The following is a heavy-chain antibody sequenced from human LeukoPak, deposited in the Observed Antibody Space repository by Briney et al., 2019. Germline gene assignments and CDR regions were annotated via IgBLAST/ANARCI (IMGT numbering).Heavy chain of an antibody. Sequence: SETLSLTCTVSGGSISSTYYYWGWIRQPPGKGLEWIGTIYYSGSTYYNPSLKSRVTISVDTSKNHFSLKLSSVTAADTAVYYCARGHYFASGNYYRGWFDPWGQGSLVTVSS. CDR3: ARGHYFASGNYYRGWFDP. D-gene: IGHD3-10*01. CDR2: IYYSGST. J-gene: IGHJ5*02. V-gene: IGHV4-39*02. CDR1: GGSISSTYYY.